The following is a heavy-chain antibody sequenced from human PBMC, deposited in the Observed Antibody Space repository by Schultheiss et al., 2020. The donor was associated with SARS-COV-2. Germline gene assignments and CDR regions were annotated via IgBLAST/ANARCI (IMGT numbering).Heavy chain of an antibody. CDR3: AVVRVGIAATYFDY. V-gene: IGHV1-69*13. Sequence: SVKVSCKASGGTFSSYAISWVRQAPGQGLEWMGGIIPIFGTTNYAQKFLGRVSITADESASTAYMDLSSLRSEDTAVYHCAVVRVGIAATYFDYWGQGTLVTVAS. CDR1: GGTFSSYA. D-gene: IGHD2-15*01. J-gene: IGHJ4*02. CDR2: IIPIFGTT.